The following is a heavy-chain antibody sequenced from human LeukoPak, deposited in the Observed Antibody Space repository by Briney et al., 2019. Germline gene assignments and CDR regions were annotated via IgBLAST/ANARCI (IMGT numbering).Heavy chain of an antibody. CDR2: INHSGST. CDR1: GGSFSGYY. V-gene: IGHV4-34*01. Sequence: SETLSLTCAVYGGSFSGYYWSWIRQPPGKGLEWIGEINHSGSTNYNPSLKSRVTISVDTSKNQFSLKLSSVTAADTAVYYCARQRHSGSYPFDYWGQGTLVTVSS. CDR3: ARQRHSGSYPFDY. D-gene: IGHD1-26*01. J-gene: IGHJ4*02.